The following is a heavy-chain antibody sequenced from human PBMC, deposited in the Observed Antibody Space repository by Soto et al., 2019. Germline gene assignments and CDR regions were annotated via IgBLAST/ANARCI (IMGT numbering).Heavy chain of an antibody. CDR1: GGSFSTAY. CDR2: INPSGGT. Sequence: QVQLQQWGAGLLKPSETLSLTCAVYGGSFSTAYWSWIRQPPGKGLAWIGEINPSGGTNYNPSLKSRVTISVATSKNQFSLKLSSVTAADTAVYYCARVLAARASRDFDYWGQGTLVTVSS. D-gene: IGHD6-6*01. V-gene: IGHV4-34*01. CDR3: ARVLAARASRDFDY. J-gene: IGHJ4*02.